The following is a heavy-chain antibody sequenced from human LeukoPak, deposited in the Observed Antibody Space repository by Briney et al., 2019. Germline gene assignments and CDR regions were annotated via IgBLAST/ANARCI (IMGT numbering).Heavy chain of an antibody. J-gene: IGHJ3*02. V-gene: IGHV1-69*13. CDR1: GGTFSSYA. Sequence: ASVKVSCKASGGTFSSYAISWVRQAPGQGLEWMGGIIPIFGTANYAQKFQGRVTITADESTSTAYMELSSLRSEDTAVYYCARVLGIVVVPAADNDAFDIWGQGIMVTVSS. CDR3: ARVLGIVVVPAADNDAFDI. D-gene: IGHD2-2*01. CDR2: IIPIFGTA.